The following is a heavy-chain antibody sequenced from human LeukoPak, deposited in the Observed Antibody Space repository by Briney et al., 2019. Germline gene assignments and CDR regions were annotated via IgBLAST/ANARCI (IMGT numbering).Heavy chain of an antibody. CDR2: IYYSGST. D-gene: IGHD3-22*01. V-gene: IGHV4-31*03. J-gene: IGHJ4*02. Sequence: SETLSLTCTVSGGSISSSSYYWGWIRQPPGKGLEWIGYIYYSGSTYYNPSLKSRVTISVDTSKNQFSLKLSSVTAADTAVYYCARDGYYDKDWGQGTLVTVSS. CDR1: GGSISSSSYY. CDR3: ARDGYYDKD.